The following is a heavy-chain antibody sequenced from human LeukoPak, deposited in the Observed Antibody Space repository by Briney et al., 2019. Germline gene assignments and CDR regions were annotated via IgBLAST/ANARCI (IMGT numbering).Heavy chain of an antibody. CDR3: ARDVADFWSGYGAGSFDY. CDR2: IYYSGST. CDR1: GGSISSGDYY. V-gene: IGHV4-30-4*01. D-gene: IGHD3-3*01. J-gene: IGHJ4*02. Sequence: SETLSLTCTVSGGSISSGDYYWSWIRQPPGKGLEWIGYIYYSGSTYYNPSLKSRVTISVDTSKNQFSLKLSSVTAADTAVYYCARDVADFWSGYGAGSFDYWGQGTLVTVSS.